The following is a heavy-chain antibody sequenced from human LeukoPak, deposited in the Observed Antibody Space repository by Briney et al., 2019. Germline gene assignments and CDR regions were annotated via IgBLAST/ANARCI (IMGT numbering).Heavy chain of an antibody. Sequence: SETLSLTCTVSGGSISSYYWSWIRQPPGKGLEWIGYIYYSGSTYYNPSLKSRVTISVDTSKNQFSLKLSSVTAADTAVYYCARVPNYDFWSGPDYWGQGTLVTVSS. CDR3: ARVPNYDFWSGPDY. V-gene: IGHV4-59*08. J-gene: IGHJ4*02. CDR2: IYYSGST. D-gene: IGHD3-3*01. CDR1: GGSISSYY.